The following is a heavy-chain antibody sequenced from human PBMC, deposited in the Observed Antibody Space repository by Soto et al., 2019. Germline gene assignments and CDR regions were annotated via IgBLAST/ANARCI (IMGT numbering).Heavy chain of an antibody. J-gene: IGHJ5*02. D-gene: IGHD3-16*01. CDR3: AKDFHPSQSYALYNWFDP. V-gene: IGHV3-30*18. CDR1: GFTFSTYG. CDR2: IPSDGSNK. Sequence: QVQLVESGGGVVQPGRSLRLSCAASGFTFSTYGMFWVRQPPGTGLEWVAAIPSDGSNKYYADSVKGRFTISRDNSKNTLFLQMDSLRTEDTAVYYCAKDFHPSQSYALYNWFDPWGQGTLVTVSS.